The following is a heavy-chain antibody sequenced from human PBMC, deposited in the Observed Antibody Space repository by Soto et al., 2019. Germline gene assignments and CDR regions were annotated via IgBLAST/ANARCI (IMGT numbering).Heavy chain of an antibody. CDR1: GFTFSSYW. Sequence: GGSLRLSCAASGFTFSSYWMSWVRQAPGKGLEWVANIKQDGSEKYYVDSVKGRFTISRDNAKNSLYLQMNSLRAEDTAVYYCARQGDNGEPDTGGGDYWGQGTLVTVSS. D-gene: IGHD5-18*01. V-gene: IGHV3-7*01. CDR2: IKQDGSEK. CDR3: ARQGDNGEPDTGGGDY. J-gene: IGHJ4*02.